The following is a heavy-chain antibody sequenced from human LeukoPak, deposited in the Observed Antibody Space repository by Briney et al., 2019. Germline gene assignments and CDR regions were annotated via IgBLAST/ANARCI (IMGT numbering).Heavy chain of an antibody. J-gene: IGHJ1*01. D-gene: IGHD6-6*01. Sequence: GGSLRLSCAASGFTFSDYYMSWIRQAPGKGLEWVSYISSSGSNIYYADSVKGRFTISRDNAKNSLYLQMNSLRAADTAVYYCAGGPPSGSEYFQHWGQGTLVTVSS. CDR1: GFTFSDYY. V-gene: IGHV3-11*04. CDR2: ISSSGSNI. CDR3: AGGPPSGSEYFQH.